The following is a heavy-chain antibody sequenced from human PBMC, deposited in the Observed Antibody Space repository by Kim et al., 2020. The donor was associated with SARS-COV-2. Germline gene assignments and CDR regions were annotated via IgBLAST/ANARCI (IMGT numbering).Heavy chain of an antibody. D-gene: IGHD1-1*01. J-gene: IGHJ4*02. CDR2: ISVTDAI. CDR1: GFTFTTYN. V-gene: IGHV3-48*02. Sequence: GGSLRLSCAASGFTFTTYNMNWVRQAPGKGLEWISYISVTDAIYYTDSVKGRFTISRDYAKNSLDLQMNSLRDEDTAVYYCARDWNGGIDVWGQGTLVTVSS. CDR3: ARDWNGGIDV.